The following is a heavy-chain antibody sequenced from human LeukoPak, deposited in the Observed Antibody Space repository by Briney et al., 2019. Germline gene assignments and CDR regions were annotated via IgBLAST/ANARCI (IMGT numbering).Heavy chain of an antibody. J-gene: IGHJ4*02. V-gene: IGHV1-69*13. Sequence: GASVKVSCKASGGTFSSYANSWVRQAPGQGLEWMGGIIPIFGTANYAQKFQGRVTITADESTSTAYMELSSLRSEDTAVYYCASCSGGSCYIMDYWGQGTLVTVSS. D-gene: IGHD2-15*01. CDR3: ASCSGGSCYIMDY. CDR1: GGTFSSYA. CDR2: IIPIFGTA.